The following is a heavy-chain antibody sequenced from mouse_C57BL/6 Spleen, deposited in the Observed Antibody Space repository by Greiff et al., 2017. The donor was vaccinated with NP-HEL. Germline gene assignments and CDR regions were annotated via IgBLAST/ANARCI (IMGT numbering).Heavy chain of an antibody. CDR2: INPNNGGT. CDR3: ARSDYGSSYFDY. J-gene: IGHJ2*01. Sequence: EVQLQQSGPELVKPGASVKISCKASGYTFTDYYMNWVKQSHGKSLEWIGDINPNNGGTSYNQKFKGKATLIVDKSSSTAYMELRSLTSEDSAVYYCARSDYGSSYFDYWGQGTTLTVSS. V-gene: IGHV1-26*01. CDR1: GYTFTDYY. D-gene: IGHD1-1*01.